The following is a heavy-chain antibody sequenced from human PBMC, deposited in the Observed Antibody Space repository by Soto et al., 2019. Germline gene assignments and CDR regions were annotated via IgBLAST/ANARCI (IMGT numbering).Heavy chain of an antibody. J-gene: IGHJ4*02. CDR1: GGSVDDGYYY. Sequence: SETLSLTCTVSGGSVDDGYYYWTWIRQPPGKGLEWIAYVSSYTGATYYYPSLKTLPIITLGTHLNQFLLNLTSVTAADTAGYYCGRGYYESSEYFESSPIFDYWGQGSLVTVS. D-gene: IGHD3-22*01. V-gene: IGHV4-30-4*01. CDR2: VSSYTGAT. CDR3: GRGYYESSEYFESSPIFDY.